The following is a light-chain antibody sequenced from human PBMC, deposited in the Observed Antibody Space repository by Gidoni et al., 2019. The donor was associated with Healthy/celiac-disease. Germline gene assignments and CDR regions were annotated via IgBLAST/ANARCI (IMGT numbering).Light chain of an antibody. CDR1: QSVLYSSNNKNY. V-gene: IGKV4-1*01. CDR3: QQYYSTPEGFT. Sequence: DIVMTQSPDSLAVSLGERATINCKSSQSVLYSSNNKNYLAWYQQKPGQHPKLLIYWASTRESGVPDRFSGSGSGTDFTLTISGLQAEDVAVYYCQQYYSTPEGFTFGPGTKVDIK. J-gene: IGKJ3*01. CDR2: WAS.